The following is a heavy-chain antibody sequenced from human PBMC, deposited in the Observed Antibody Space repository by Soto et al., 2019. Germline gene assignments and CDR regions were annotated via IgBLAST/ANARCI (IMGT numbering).Heavy chain of an antibody. CDR3: ARVGGYRAYGEFDY. CDR2: IYYSGST. CDR1: GGSVSSSRYY. V-gene: IGHV4-61*01. J-gene: IGHJ4*02. Sequence: SETLSLTCTVSGGSVSSSRYYWSWIRQPPGKGLEWIGYIYYSGSTNYNPSLKSRLTMSIDTSKHQFSLKLTSVTAADTAVYYCARVGGYRAYGEFDYWGQGTLVTVSS. D-gene: IGHD5-12*01.